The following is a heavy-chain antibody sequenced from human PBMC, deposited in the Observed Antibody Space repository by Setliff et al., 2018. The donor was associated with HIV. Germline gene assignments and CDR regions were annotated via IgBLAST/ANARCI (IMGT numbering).Heavy chain of an antibody. J-gene: IGHJ4*02. CDR2: IYYSGST. CDR3: ASGYGSGSYPGD. CDR1: GGSISSSSYY. V-gene: IGHV4-39*07. Sequence: SETLSLTCTVSGGSISSSSYYWGWIRQPPGKGLEWIGSIYYSGSTYDNPSLKSRVTISIDMSKNQFSLKLSSVTAADTAVYYCASGYGSGSYPGDWGQGTLVTVSS. D-gene: IGHD3-10*01.